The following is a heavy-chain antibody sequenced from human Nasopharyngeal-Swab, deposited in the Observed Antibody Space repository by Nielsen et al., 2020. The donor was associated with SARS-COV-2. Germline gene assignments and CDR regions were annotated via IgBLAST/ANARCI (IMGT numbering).Heavy chain of an antibody. CDR3: ARDGLDYDFWSAYFMDV. CDR2: ISSSSSYI. V-gene: IGHV3-21*01. J-gene: IGHJ6*02. Sequence: GGSLRLSCAASGFTFNHYNFSWVRQAPGQGLEWVSSISSSSSYIYYADSVKGRFTISRDNAKNSLYLQMNSLRAEDTAVYYCARDGLDYDFWSAYFMDVWGQGTTVTVSS. D-gene: IGHD3-3*01. CDR1: GFTFNHYN.